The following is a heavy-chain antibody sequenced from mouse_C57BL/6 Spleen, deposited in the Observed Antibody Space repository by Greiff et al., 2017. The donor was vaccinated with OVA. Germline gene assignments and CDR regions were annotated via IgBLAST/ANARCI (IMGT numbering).Heavy chain of an antibody. CDR3: ARKLTSYYAMDY. CDR1: GYTFTSYT. V-gene: IGHV1-4*01. D-gene: IGHD4-1*01. CDR2: INPSSGYT. J-gene: IGHJ4*01. Sequence: VQLQESGAELARPGASVKMSCKASGYTFTSYTMHWVKQRPGQGLEWIGYINPSSGYTKYNQKFKDQATLTADKSSSTAYMQLSSLTSEDSAVYYCARKLTSYYAMDYWGQGTSVTVSS.